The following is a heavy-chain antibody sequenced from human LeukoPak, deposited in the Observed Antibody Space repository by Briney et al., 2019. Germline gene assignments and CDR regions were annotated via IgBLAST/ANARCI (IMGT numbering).Heavy chain of an antibody. CDR1: GFTFSSYA. CDR2: ISYDGSNK. V-gene: IGHV3-30-3*01. CDR3: ARDGARYYFDY. Sequence: GRSLRLSCAASGFTFSSYAMHWVRQAPGKGLEWVAVISYDGSNKYYADSVKGRFTISRDNSKNTLYLQMNSLRAEDTAVYYCARDGARYYFDYWGKATLVTVSS. J-gene: IGHJ4*02. D-gene: IGHD1-26*01.